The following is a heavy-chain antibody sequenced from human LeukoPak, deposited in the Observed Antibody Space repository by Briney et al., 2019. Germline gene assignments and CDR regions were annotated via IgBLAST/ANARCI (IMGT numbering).Heavy chain of an antibody. CDR1: GYRFSGYW. J-gene: IGHJ4*02. CDR3: VRLGDTDFWSGYYYDN. Sequence: GESLKISCRGSGYRFSGYWIGRVRPIHGKGLEWMGIIFPRDSDTKYSPSFQGQATMSVDKSINTAYLQWSSLRASDTAMYYCVRLGDTDFWSGYYYDNWGQGTLVTVSS. CDR2: IFPRDSDT. D-gene: IGHD3-3*01. V-gene: IGHV5-51*01.